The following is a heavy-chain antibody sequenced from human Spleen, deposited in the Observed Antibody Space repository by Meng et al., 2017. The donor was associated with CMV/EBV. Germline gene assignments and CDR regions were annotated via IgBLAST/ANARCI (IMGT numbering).Heavy chain of an antibody. J-gene: IGHJ5*02. Sequence: SVKVSCKASGGTFSSYAISWVRQAPGQGLEWMGGIIPILGIANYAQKFQGRVTITADKSTSTAYMELSSLRSEDTAVYYCARGEVIRFLESAVWFDPWGQGTLVTVSS. CDR3: ARGEVIRFLESAVWFDP. CDR2: IIPILGIA. V-gene: IGHV1-69*10. D-gene: IGHD3-3*01. CDR1: GGTFSSYA.